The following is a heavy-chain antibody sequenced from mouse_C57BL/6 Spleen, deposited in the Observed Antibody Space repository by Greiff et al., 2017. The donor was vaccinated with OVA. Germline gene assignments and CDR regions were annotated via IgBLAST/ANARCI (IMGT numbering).Heavy chain of an antibody. D-gene: IGHD2-2*01. V-gene: IGHV1-26*01. CDR2: INPNNGGT. Sequence: EVQLQQSGPELVKPGASVKISCKASGYTFTDYYMNWVKQSHGKSLEWIGDINPNNGGTSYNQKFKGKATLTVAKSSSTAYMELRSLTSEDSAVYYCARGLRGYAMDYWGQGTSVTVSS. CDR1: GYTFTDYY. J-gene: IGHJ4*01. CDR3: ARGLRGYAMDY.